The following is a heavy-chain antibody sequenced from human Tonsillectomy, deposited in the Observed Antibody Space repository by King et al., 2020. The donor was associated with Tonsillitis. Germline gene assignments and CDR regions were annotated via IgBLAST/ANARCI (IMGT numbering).Heavy chain of an antibody. CDR1: GGSFSGYY. D-gene: IGHD3-10*01. CDR2: INHSGST. J-gene: IGHJ4*02. V-gene: IGHV4-34*01. CDR3: AGVGYYGSGSYQDY. Sequence: VQLQQWGAGLLKPSETLSLTCAVYGGSFSGYYWSWIRQPPGKGLEWIGEINHSGSTNYNPSLKSRVTISVDTSKNQFSLKLSSVTAADTAVYYCAGVGYYGSGSYQDYWGQGTLVTVSS.